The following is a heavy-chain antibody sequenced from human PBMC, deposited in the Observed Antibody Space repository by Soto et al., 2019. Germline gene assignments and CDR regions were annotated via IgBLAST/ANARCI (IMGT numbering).Heavy chain of an antibody. V-gene: IGHV1-69*06. CDR3: ARSYSSTYYFDY. CDR2: IIPIFGTA. Sequence: PSVKVSCKASGGTFSSYAISWVRQAPGQGLEWMGGIIPIFGTANYAQKFQGRVTITADKSTSTAYMELSSLRSEDTAVYYCARSYSSTYYFDYWGQGTLVTVSS. D-gene: IGHD6-13*01. J-gene: IGHJ4*02. CDR1: GGTFSSYA.